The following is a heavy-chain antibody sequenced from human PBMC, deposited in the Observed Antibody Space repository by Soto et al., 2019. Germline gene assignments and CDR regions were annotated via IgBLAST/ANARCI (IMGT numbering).Heavy chain of an antibody. Sequence: QVQLQESGPGLVKPSETLSLTCTVSGGSISSGGYWSWVRQRPGKGLEWIGYIYSSGSTYYSRSLLSTTSIATATAKNQFSLTMSSVTAADTAVYYCARDRGSCGMDVWGQGTTVTVS. CDR1: GGSISSGGY. J-gene: IGHJ6*02. CDR3: ARDRGSCGMDV. CDR2: IYSSGST. V-gene: IGHV4-31*01.